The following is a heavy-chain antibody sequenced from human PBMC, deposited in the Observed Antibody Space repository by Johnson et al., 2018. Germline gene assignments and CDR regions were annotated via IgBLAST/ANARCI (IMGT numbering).Heavy chain of an antibody. CDR2: IKQDGSEK. CDR3: VKDKVGFYDGNDAFDI. CDR1: GFTFSSYW. Sequence: VQLVESGGGLVQPGGSLRLSCAASGFTFSSYWMSWVRQAPGKGLEWVANIKQDGSEKYYVDSVKGRFTISRDNAKNSLYLQMNSLRAEDTALYYCVKDKVGFYDGNDAFDIWGQGTMVTVSS. V-gene: IGHV3-7*03. D-gene: IGHD2/OR15-2a*01. J-gene: IGHJ3*02.